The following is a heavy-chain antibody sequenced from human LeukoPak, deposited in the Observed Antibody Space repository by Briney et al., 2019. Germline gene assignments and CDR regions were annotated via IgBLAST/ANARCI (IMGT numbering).Heavy chain of an antibody. CDR1: GFTFSSYW. D-gene: IGHD5-12*01. Sequence: SGGSLRLSCAASGFTFSSYWMSWVRQAPGKGLEWVANIKQDGSEKYYVDSVKGRFTISRDTSKNTLFLQMNSLRAEDTAIYYCAKGAYDYIEIGYFDSWGQGTLVTVSS. J-gene: IGHJ4*02. V-gene: IGHV3-7*03. CDR2: IKQDGSEK. CDR3: AKGAYDYIEIGYFDS.